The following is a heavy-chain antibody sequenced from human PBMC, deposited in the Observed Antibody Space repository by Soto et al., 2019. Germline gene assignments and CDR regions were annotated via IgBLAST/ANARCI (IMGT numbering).Heavy chain of an antibody. CDR3: ARDSLAAEDYYYYGMDV. CDR1: GFTFSSYS. J-gene: IGHJ6*02. V-gene: IGHV3-21*01. Sequence: AGGSLRLSCAASGFTFSSYSMNWVRQAPGKGLEWVSSISSSSSYIYYADSVKGRFTISRDNAKNSLYLQMNSLRAEDTAVYYCARDSLAAEDYYYYGMDVWGQGTTVTVSS. CDR2: ISSSSSYI. D-gene: IGHD6-25*01.